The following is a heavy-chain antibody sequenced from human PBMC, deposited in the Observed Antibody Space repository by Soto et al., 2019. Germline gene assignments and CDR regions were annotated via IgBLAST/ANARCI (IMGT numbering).Heavy chain of an antibody. J-gene: IGHJ6*02. D-gene: IGHD1-26*01. CDR1: GGTFSSYA. V-gene: IGHV1-69*12. CDR3: ASTGIVGATQLGATYGMDV. CDR2: IIPIFGTA. Sequence: QVQLVQSGAEVKKPGSSVKVSCKASGGTFSSYAISWVRQAPGQGLEWMGGIIPIFGTANYAQKFQGRVTITADESTSTAYMELSSLRSEDTAVYYCASTGIVGATQLGATYGMDVWGQGTTVTVSS.